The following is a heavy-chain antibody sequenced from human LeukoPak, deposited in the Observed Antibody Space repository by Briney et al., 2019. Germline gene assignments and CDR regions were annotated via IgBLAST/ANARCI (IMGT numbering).Heavy chain of an antibody. CDR2: ISGGSTYI. CDR3: TRSTGQGGPYYFDS. Sequence: GGSLRLSCAASGFTFETYCMNWIRQAPGKGLQWVASISGGSTYIYYPDAMRGRFTISRDNAKNSVFLQVNNLRGDDTAVYYCTRSTGQGGPYYFDSWGQGTLVIVAS. CDR1: GFTFETYC. J-gene: IGHJ4*02. D-gene: IGHD1-1*01. V-gene: IGHV3-21*06.